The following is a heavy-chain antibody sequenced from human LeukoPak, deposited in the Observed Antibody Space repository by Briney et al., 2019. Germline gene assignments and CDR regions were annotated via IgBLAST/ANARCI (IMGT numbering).Heavy chain of an antibody. V-gene: IGHV3-30-3*01. CDR1: GFTFSSYA. D-gene: IGHD3-10*01. CDR2: ISYDGSNK. CDR3: AREFGGSGSYYNPDY. Sequence: PGRSLRLSCAASGFTFSSYAMHWVRQAPGKGLEWVVVISYDGSNKYYADSVKGRFTISRDTSKNTLYLHMNSLRADDTAMYYCAREFGGSGSYYNPDYWGQGTLVTVSS. J-gene: IGHJ4*02.